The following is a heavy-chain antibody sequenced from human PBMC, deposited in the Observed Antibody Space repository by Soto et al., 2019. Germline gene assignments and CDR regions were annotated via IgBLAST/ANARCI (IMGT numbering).Heavy chain of an antibody. CDR3: ARDQGVAAAGTGFYYYYYMDV. V-gene: IGHV3-74*01. J-gene: IGHJ6*03. D-gene: IGHD6-13*01. CDR1: GFPFSSYW. CDR2: INSDGSST. Sequence: GGSLTLSCAASGFPFSSYWMHWVRQAPGKGLVWVSRINSDGSSTSHADSVKGRFTISRDNAKNTLYLQMNSLRAEDTAVYYSARDQGVAAAGTGFYYYYYMDVWGKGTTVTVSS.